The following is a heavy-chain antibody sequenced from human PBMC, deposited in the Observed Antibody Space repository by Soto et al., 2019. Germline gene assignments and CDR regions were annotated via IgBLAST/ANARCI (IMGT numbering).Heavy chain of an antibody. V-gene: IGHV1-69*13. Sequence: SVKVSCKASGGTFSSYAISWVRQAPGQGLEWMGGIIPIFGTANYAQKFQGRVTITADESTSTAYMELSSLRSEDTAVYYCASQPDDSTNRRDYWGPGTLVTVSS. D-gene: IGHD2-21*02. CDR2: IIPIFGTA. J-gene: IGHJ4*02. CDR3: ASQPDDSTNRRDY. CDR1: GGTFSSYA.